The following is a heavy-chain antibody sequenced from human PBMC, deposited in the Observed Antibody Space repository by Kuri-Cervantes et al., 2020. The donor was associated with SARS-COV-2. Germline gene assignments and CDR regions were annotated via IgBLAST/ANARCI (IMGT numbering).Heavy chain of an antibody. CDR3: AKELSRDIVVVPVYHYYYGMDV. V-gene: IGHV3-30*18. CDR1: ACTFSSYG. Sequence: GESLKISCAASACTFSSYGMHWVRQAPGKGLEWVAVISYDGSNKYYADSVKGRFTISRDNSKNTLYLQMNSLRAEDTAVYYCAKELSRDIVVVPVYHYYYGMDVWGQGTTVTVSS. J-gene: IGHJ6*02. CDR2: ISYDGSNK. D-gene: IGHD2-2*01.